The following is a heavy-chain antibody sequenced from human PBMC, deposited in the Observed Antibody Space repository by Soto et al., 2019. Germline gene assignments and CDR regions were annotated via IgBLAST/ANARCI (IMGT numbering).Heavy chain of an antibody. V-gene: IGHV6-1*01. CDR2: TYYRSKWYN. CDR1: GDSVSSNSAA. D-gene: IGHD6-19*01. CDR3: AREPQPPWLVHRQYGMDV. J-gene: IGHJ6*02. Sequence: SQTLSLTCVISGDSVSSNSAAWNWIRQSPSRGLEWLGRTYYRSKWYNDYAVSVKSRITINPDTSKNQFSLQLNSVTPEDTAVYYCAREPQPPWLVHRQYGMDVWGQGTTVTVSS.